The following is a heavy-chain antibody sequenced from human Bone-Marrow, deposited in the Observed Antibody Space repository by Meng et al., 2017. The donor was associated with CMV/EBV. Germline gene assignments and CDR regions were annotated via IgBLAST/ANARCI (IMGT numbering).Heavy chain of an antibody. CDR3: ARAGYSSRGWFDP. V-gene: IGHV1-8*02. D-gene: IGHD6-13*01. Sequence: KASGYTFSNYDIHWVRQARGQGLEWMGWMNPDSGNTGYAQRFQGRVTMTMDTSISTAYMEMSSLRSEDTAVYYCARAGYSSRGWFDPWGQGTLVTVSS. CDR1: GYTFSNYD. J-gene: IGHJ5*02. CDR2: MNPDSGNT.